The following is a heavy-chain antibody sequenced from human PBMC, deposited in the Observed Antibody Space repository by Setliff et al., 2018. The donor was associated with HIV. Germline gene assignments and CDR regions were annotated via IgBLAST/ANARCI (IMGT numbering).Heavy chain of an antibody. CDR1: RSTFNSHT. CDR2: IIPILGVA. V-gene: IGHV1-69*02. J-gene: IGHJ6*03. CDR3: VRGVQSPPHYSYYYMDV. Sequence: SVKVSCKASRSTFNSHTINGVRQAPGQGLDWMGRIIPILGVANYAQRFQGKVTITADKSTSTAYMELTSLRFDDTAMYYCVRGVQSPPHYSYYYMDVWGEVTMVTVS. D-gene: IGHD3-3*01.